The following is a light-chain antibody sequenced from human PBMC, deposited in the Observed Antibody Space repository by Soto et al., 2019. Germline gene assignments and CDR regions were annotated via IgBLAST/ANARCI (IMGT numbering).Light chain of an antibody. CDR2: LNSDGSH. V-gene: IGLV4-69*01. Sequence: QLVLTQSPSASASLGASVKLTCTLSSEHSSYAIAWHQQQPEKGPRYLMKLNSDGSHSKGDGIPDRFSGSSSVAERYLTISSLQSEDEADYYCQTWGTGMYVVFGGGTKLTVL. CDR1: SEHSSYA. J-gene: IGLJ2*01. CDR3: QTWGTGMYVV.